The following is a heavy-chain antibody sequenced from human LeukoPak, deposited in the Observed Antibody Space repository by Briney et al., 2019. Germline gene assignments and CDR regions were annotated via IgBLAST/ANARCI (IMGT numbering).Heavy chain of an antibody. Sequence: PSESLSLTCTVSGGSISSNSYYWGWIRQPPGEGLDWLGHIDNTGSTNYNPSLKSRVAWSVDTSKNQFSLILSSVTAADTAVYYCARQPSGSLGYYWVGGALVIVSS. D-gene: IGHD1-26*01. J-gene: IGHJ4*02. CDR3: ARQPSGSLGYY. CDR2: IDNTGST. V-gene: IGHV4-39*01. CDR1: GGSISSNSYY.